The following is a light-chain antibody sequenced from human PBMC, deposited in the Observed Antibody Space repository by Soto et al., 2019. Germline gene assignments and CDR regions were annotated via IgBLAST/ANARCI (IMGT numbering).Light chain of an antibody. CDR3: SSFTISSTWV. Sequence: QSALTQPASVSGSPGQSITISCTGTSSDVGGLNYVSWYQHHPGNAPKLIIYEVTYRPSGVSDRFSGSKSDNTASLTISVLQTEDEADYFCSSFTISSTWVFGGGTKLTVL. V-gene: IGLV2-14*01. J-gene: IGLJ3*02. CDR2: EVT. CDR1: SSDVGGLNY.